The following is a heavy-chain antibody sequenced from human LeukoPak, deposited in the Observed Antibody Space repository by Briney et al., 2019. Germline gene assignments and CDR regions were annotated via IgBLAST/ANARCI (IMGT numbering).Heavy chain of an antibody. J-gene: IGHJ4*02. D-gene: IGHD5-12*01. Sequence: GGSLRLSCAASGFTFSSYSMNWVRQAPGKGLEWVSYISGSDNTIYYADSVKGRFTISRDNARNSLYLQMNSLREEDTAVYYCARVHRGYSFGRLDYWGQGTLVTVSS. CDR2: ISGSDNTI. CDR1: GFTFSSYS. CDR3: ARVHRGYSFGRLDY. V-gene: IGHV3-48*02.